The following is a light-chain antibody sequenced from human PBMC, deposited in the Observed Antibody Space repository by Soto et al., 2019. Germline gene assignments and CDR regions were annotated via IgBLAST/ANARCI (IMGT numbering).Light chain of an antibody. J-gene: IGKJ1*01. Sequence: EIVMTQSPATLSLSPGERATLSCRASESVSTNLAWYQQKAGQAPRLLIYGASARATGIPARFSGSGSGAEFTLTISSLESEDSAVYYCQQYGSWPPWTFGQGTKVDIK. CDR3: QQYGSWPPWT. CDR2: GAS. CDR1: ESVSTN. V-gene: IGKV3D-15*01.